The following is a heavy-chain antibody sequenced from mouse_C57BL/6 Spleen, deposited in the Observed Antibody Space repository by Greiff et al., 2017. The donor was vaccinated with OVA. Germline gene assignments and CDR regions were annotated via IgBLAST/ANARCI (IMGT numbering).Heavy chain of an antibody. CDR1: GYSITSGYY. CDR3: ARDRGTVVAGYYYAMDY. V-gene: IGHV3-6*01. CDR2: ISYDGSN. D-gene: IGHD1-1*01. Sequence: EVKLVESGPGLVKPSQSLSLTCSVTGYSITSGYYWNWIRQFPGNQLEWMGYISYDGSNNYNPSLKNRISITRDTSKNQFFLKLNSVTTEDTATYYCARDRGTVVAGYYYAMDYWGQGTSVTVSS. J-gene: IGHJ4*01.